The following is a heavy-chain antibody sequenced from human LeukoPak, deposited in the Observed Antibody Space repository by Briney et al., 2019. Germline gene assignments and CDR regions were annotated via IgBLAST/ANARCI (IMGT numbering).Heavy chain of an antibody. CDR3: ARRGSYGLYYYYYYMDV. V-gene: IGHV4-34*01. D-gene: IGHD3-16*01. J-gene: IGHJ6*03. CDR1: GFTFGDYA. CDR2: INDSGST. Sequence: PGGSLRLSCTASGFTFGDYAMSWFRQAPGKGLEWIGEINDSGSTNYNPSLKSRVTISVDTSKNQFSLKLSSVTAADTAVYYCARRGSYGLYYYYYYMDVWGKGTTVTISS.